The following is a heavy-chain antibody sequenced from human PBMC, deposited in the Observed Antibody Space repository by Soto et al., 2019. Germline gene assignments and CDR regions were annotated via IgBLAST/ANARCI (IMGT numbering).Heavy chain of an antibody. J-gene: IGHJ4*02. CDR1: GGSISSGAYY. CDR2: IYHSGST. CDR3: ARGITAAGTTDY. D-gene: IGHD6-13*01. V-gene: IGHV4-31*03. Sequence: QVQLQESGPGLVKPSQTLSLTCTVSGGSISSGAYYWSWIRQHPGQGLEWIGYIYHSGSTYYNPSLRSRVTISVDTSKNHFSLKLRSVTAADTAVYYCARGITAAGTTDYWGQGTLVTVSS.